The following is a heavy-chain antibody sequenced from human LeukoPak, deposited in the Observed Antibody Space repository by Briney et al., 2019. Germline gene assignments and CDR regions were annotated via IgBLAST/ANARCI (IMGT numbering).Heavy chain of an antibody. V-gene: IGHV3-23*01. J-gene: IGHJ5*02. CDR2: ISYRGGSA. Sequence: GGSLRLSCAASGFTFSDYAMGWVRQAPGKGLEWVSAISYRGGSAYYADSVKGRFTISRDNSKNTLYLQMSGLRADDTASYYCARASSSGLHERGSWFDPWVQGTLVTVSS. CDR1: GFTFSDYA. CDR3: ARASSSGLHERGSWFDP. D-gene: IGHD6-19*01.